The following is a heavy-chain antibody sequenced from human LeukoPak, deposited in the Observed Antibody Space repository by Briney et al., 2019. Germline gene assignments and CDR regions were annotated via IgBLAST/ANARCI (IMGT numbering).Heavy chain of an antibody. CDR1: GGSISRYY. CDR3: ARSSMFRGVTFDY. V-gene: IGHV4-39*01. Sequence: PSETLSLTCTVSGGSISRYYWGWIREPPGKALEWIGSVYHSGYTYYNPSLKSRVTISIDTSKNQFSLRLSSVTAADTAVYYCARSSMFRGVTFDYWGQGTLVTVSS. CDR2: VYHSGYT. J-gene: IGHJ4*02. D-gene: IGHD3-10*01.